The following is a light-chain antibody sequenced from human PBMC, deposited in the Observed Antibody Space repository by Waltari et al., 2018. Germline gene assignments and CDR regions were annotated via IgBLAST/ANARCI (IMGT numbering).Light chain of an antibody. CDR2: DVT. CDR3: SSRTNSITWV. J-gene: IGLJ3*02. V-gene: IGLV2-14*03. Sequence: QSALTQPASVSGSPGQSNTLSCTATTSDFGSNKYVSWYQQHPGKAPKVVIYDVTERPSGVSNRFSGSKSGSTASLTISGLQTEDEADYYCSSRTNSITWVFGGGTKVTVL. CDR1: TSDFGSNKY.